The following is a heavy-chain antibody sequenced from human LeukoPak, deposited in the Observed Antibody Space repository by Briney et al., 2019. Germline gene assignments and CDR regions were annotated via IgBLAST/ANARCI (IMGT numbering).Heavy chain of an antibody. V-gene: IGHV4-38-2*02. D-gene: IGHD1-26*01. J-gene: IGHJ3*02. Sequence: PSETLSLTCTVSGYSISSGYYWGWIRQPPGKGLEWIGSIPHSGSTYYNPSLKSRVIISLDTSKNQFSLKLSSVTAADTAVYYCARDLGGFESWENAFDIWGQGTMVTVSS. CDR3: ARDLGGFESWENAFDI. CDR2: IPHSGST. CDR1: GYSISSGYY.